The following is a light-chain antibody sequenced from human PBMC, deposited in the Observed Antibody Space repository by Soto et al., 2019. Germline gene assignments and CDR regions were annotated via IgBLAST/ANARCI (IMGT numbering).Light chain of an antibody. CDR1: QTFGSSY. CDR2: GAS. CDR3: QQYGDSPYT. V-gene: IGKV3-20*01. J-gene: IGKJ2*01. Sequence: EIVLTQSPGTLSLSAGERATLSCRASQTFGSSYLAWYQQKPGQAPRLLIYGASSRATGIPDRFSGSGSGTDFTLTISRLEPEDFAVYYCQQYGDSPYTFGQGTKLEIK.